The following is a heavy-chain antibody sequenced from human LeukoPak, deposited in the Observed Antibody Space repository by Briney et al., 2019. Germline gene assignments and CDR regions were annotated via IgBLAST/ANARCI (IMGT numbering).Heavy chain of an antibody. D-gene: IGHD1-26*01. CDR3: ARDLSLGSLDFDY. J-gene: IGHJ4*02. Sequence: GGSLRLSCAASGFTFSNYWMTWVRQAPGKGLEWVALIWYDGSKKYYGDSVKGRFTISRDDSKDTLYLQMDSLTDEDTAVYYCARDLSLGSLDFDYRGQGTLVTVSS. V-gene: IGHV3-33*08. CDR1: GFTFSNYW. CDR2: IWYDGSKK.